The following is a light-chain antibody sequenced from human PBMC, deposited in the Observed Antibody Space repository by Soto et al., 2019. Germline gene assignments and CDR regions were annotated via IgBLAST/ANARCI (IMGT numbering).Light chain of an antibody. CDR3: QQYNDWPPMYT. J-gene: IGKJ2*01. Sequence: EILMTQSPDTLSVSPGERATLSCRASQSISSKLAWYQQKPGQAPRLLIYGASTRATGIPARFSGSGSGTEFTPTISSLQSEDFAVYYCQQYNDWPPMYTFGQGTKLEIK. V-gene: IGKV3-15*01. CDR2: GAS. CDR1: QSISSK.